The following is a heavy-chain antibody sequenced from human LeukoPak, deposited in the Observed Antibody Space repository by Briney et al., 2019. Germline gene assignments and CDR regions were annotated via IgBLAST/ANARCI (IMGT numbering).Heavy chain of an antibody. D-gene: IGHD2-15*01. CDR2: ISGSGGST. V-gene: IGHV3-23*01. Sequence: GGSLRLSCAASGFTFSSYVMSWVRQAPGKGLEWVSAISGSGGSTYYADSVKGRFTISRDNSMNTLYLQMNSLRAEDTAVYYCAKDKWCSGDSCSINWFDPWGQGTLVTVSS. CDR1: GFTFSSYV. CDR3: AKDKWCSGDSCSINWFDP. J-gene: IGHJ5*02.